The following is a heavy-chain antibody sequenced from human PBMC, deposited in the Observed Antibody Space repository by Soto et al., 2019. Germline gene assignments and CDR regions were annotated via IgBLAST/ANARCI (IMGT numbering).Heavy chain of an antibody. CDR1: GYTFTSYD. CDR3: ARGVYSSGWFYFDP. V-gene: IGHV1-8*01. J-gene: IGHJ5*02. D-gene: IGHD6-19*01. Sequence: QVQLVQSGAEVKKPGASVTVSCKASGYTFTSYDINWVRQATGQGLEWMGWMNPNSGNTGYAQKFQGRVTMTRNTSISTAYMELSSLRSEDTAVYYCARGVYSSGWFYFDPWGQGTLVPVSS. CDR2: MNPNSGNT.